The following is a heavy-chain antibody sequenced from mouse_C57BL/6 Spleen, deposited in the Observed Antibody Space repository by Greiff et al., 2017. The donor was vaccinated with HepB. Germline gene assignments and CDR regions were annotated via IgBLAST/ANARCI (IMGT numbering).Heavy chain of an antibody. D-gene: IGHD1-1*01. V-gene: IGHV1-52*01. J-gene: IGHJ4*01. Sequence: QVQLQQPGAELVRPGSSVKLSCKASGYPFTSYWMHWVTQRPIQGLEWIGNIDPSDSDTHYNQKFKDKATLTVDKSSSTAYMQLSSLTSEDSAVYYCARGGNTVVATEDYAMDYWGQGTSVTVSS. CDR1: GYPFTSYW. CDR3: ARGGNTVVATEDYAMDY. CDR2: IDPSDSDT.